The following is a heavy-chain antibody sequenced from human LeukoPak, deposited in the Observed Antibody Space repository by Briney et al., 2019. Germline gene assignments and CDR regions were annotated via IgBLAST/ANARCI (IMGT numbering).Heavy chain of an antibody. J-gene: IGHJ5*02. CDR2: MNPNSGNT. CDR3: ARGRRDDFWSGYSRENWFDP. CDR1: GYTFTSYD. D-gene: IGHD3-3*01. V-gene: IGHV1-8*01. Sequence: GASVKVSCKASGYTFTSYDINWVRQATGQGLEWMGWMNPNSGNTGYAQKFQGRVTMTRNTSISTAYMELSSLRSEDTAVYYCARGRRDDFWSGYSRENWFDPWGQGTLVTVSS.